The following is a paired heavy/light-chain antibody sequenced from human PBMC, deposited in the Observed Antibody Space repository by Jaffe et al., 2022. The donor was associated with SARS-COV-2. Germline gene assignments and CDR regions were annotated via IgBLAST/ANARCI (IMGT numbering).Light chain of an antibody. Sequence: ETVLTQSPATLSLSPGERATLSCRASQSISSYLAWYQQKPGQAPRLLIFDTSNRATGIPARFSGSGSGTDFTLTISSLEPEDFAVYYCQQRSNWLAFGGGTKVEIK. CDR1: QSISSY. J-gene: IGKJ4*01. CDR2: DTS. CDR3: QQRSNWLA. V-gene: IGKV3-11*01.
Heavy chain of an antibody. CDR1: GFTFDDYA. CDR2: ISWSSGAK. J-gene: IGHJ4*02. Sequence: EVQLVESGGGLVQPGGSLRLSCAASGFTFDDYAMHWVRQAPGKGLEWVSGISWSSGAKDYAVSVKGRFTISRDNAKHSLYLQLNSLRGEDTALYFCAKGHSNSGTRYLDYWGQGTLVTVSS. D-gene: IGHD3-10*01. V-gene: IGHV3-9*01. CDR3: AKGHSNSGTRYLDY.